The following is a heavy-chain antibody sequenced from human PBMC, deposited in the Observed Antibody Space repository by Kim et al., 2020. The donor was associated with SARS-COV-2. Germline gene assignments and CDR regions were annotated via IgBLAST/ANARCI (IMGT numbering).Heavy chain of an antibody. Sequence: GGSLRLSCAASGFTFDDYAMHWVQQAPGKGLEWVSGISWNSGSIYYADSVKGRFTISRDTAKNSLYLQMNSLRAEDTALYYCAKDVVADSSGWYFDYWGQGTLVTVPS. CDR1: GFTFDDYA. CDR2: ISWNSGSI. V-gene: IGHV3-9*01. CDR3: AKDVVADSSGWYFDY. J-gene: IGHJ4*02. D-gene: IGHD6-19*01.